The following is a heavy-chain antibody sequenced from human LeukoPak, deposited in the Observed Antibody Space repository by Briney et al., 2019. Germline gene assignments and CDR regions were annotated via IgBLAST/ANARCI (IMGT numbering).Heavy chain of an antibody. D-gene: IGHD3-10*01. CDR2: ISTGSNYI. J-gene: IGHJ4*02. CDR1: GFTFSGYS. Sequence: GGSLRLSCAASGFTFSGYSMNWVRQAPGKGLEWVSSISTGSNYIYYADSVKGRFTISRDNAKNSLYLQMNSLRAEDTAVYYCARGGSGSYYHLFDYWGQGTLVTVSS. CDR3: ARGGSGSYYHLFDY. V-gene: IGHV3-21*01.